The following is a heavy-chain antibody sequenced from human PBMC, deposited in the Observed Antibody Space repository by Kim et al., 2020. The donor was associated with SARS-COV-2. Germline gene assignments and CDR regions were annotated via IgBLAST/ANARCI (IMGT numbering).Heavy chain of an antibody. V-gene: IGHV3-30*04. Sequence: GGSLRLSCAASGFTFSSYAMHWVRQAPGKGLEWVAVISYDGSNKYYADSVKGRFTISRDNSKNTLYLQMNSLRAEDTAVYYCSFDWLLWGAFDIWGQGT. CDR3: SFDWLLWGAFDI. CDR2: ISYDGSNK. J-gene: IGHJ3*02. D-gene: IGHD3-9*01. CDR1: GFTFSSYA.